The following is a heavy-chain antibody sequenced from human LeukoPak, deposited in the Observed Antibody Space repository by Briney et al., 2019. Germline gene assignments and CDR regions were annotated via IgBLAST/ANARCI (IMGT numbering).Heavy chain of an antibody. Sequence: PSETLSLTCTVSGASISTYYWSWIRQPPGKGLEWIGYIYYIGFTSYTNYNPSLKSRVTMSVDTSKNQFSLKLGSLTAADTAVYYCARGARSFDYWGQGTLVTVSS. CDR1: GASISTYY. CDR3: ARGARSFDY. V-gene: IGHV4-59*08. J-gene: IGHJ4*02. CDR2: IYYIGFTSYT.